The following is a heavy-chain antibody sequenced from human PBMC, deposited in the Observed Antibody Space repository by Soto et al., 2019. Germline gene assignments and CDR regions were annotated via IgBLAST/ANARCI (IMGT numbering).Heavy chain of an antibody. J-gene: IGHJ6*02. D-gene: IGHD6-6*01. CDR3: TSGFEFAARRDNYYYGMDV. CDR1: GFTFSGSA. CDR2: IRSKANSYAT. Sequence: EVQLVESGGGLVQPGGSLKLSCAASGFTFSGSAMHWVRQASGKGLEWVGRIRSKANSYATAYAASVKGRFTISRDDSKNTAYLQMNSLKTEDTAVYYCTSGFEFAARRDNYYYGMDVWGQGTTVTVSS. V-gene: IGHV3-73*02.